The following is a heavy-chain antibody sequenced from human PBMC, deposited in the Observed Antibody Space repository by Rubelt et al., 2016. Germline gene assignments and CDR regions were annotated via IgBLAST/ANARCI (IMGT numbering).Heavy chain of an antibody. CDR3: ARDLFGDYAFDF. CDR2: ISSRTI. J-gene: IGHJ4*02. D-gene: IGHD4-17*01. CDR1: GFTFSDYS. V-gene: IGHV3-48*04. Sequence: GGGLVQPVGSLRLSCAASGFTFSDYSMNWVRQAPGKGLEWISYISSRTILYADSVKGRFTISRDNAKNSLYLQMSSLRAEDTAVYYCARDLFGDYAFDFWGQGTLVTVSS.